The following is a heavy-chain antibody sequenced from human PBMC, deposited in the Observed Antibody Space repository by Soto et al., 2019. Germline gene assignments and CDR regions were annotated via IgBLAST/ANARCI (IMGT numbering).Heavy chain of an antibody. CDR2: IWYDGSNK. J-gene: IGHJ6*03. CDR1: GFTFSSYG. V-gene: IGHV3-33*01. CDR3: ARDGSSPTAEGDYYYYMDV. D-gene: IGHD6-6*01. Sequence: QVQLVESGGGVVQPGRSLRLSCAASGFTFSSYGMHWVRQAPGKGLEWVAVIWYDGSNKYYADSVKGRFTISRDNSKNTLYLQMNSLRADDTAVYYCARDGSSPTAEGDYYYYMDVWGKGTTVTVSS.